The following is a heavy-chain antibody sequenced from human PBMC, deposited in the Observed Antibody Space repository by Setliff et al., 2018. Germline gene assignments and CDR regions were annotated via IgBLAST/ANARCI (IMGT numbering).Heavy chain of an antibody. D-gene: IGHD5-18*01. CDR2: IKQDGSEK. CDR1: GFTFSTYW. J-gene: IGHJ4*02. V-gene: IGHV3-7*03. CDR3: AKRGDTRTFDY. Sequence: PGGSLRLSCAASGFTFSTYWMSWVRQAPGKGLEWVANIKQDGSEKYYVDSVKGRFSISRDNAKNSLYLQMNSLRAEDTAMYYCAKRGDTRTFDYWGQGTLVTVS.